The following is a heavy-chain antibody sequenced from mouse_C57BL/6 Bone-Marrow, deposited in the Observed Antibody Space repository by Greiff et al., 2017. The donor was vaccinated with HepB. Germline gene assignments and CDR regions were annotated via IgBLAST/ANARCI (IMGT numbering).Heavy chain of an antibody. CDR2: IYPRSGNT. Sequence: QVQLQQSGAELARPGASVKLSCKASGYTFTSYGISWVKQRTGQGLEWIGEIYPRSGNTYYNEKFKGKATLTADKSSSTAYMELRSLTSEDSAVYFCAREGDYEGWYFDVWGTGTTVTVSS. CDR3: AREGDYEGWYFDV. D-gene: IGHD2-4*01. CDR1: GYTFTSYG. J-gene: IGHJ1*03. V-gene: IGHV1-81*01.